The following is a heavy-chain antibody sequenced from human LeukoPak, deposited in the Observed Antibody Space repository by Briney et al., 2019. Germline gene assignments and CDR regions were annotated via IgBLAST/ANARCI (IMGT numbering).Heavy chain of an antibody. CDR3: ARGLNWNYDLGWVAP. CDR2: ISGYNGNT. V-gene: IGHV1-18*01. J-gene: IGHJ5*02. D-gene: IGHD1-7*01. CDR1: GYSFSSCS. Sequence: ASVKVSCKASGYSFSSCSISWVRQAPGQGLEWMGWISGYNGNTNYAQKFQGRVTLTTETSTSTAYMELRSLRSDDTAIYYCARGLNWNYDLGWVAPWGQGTLVAVSP.